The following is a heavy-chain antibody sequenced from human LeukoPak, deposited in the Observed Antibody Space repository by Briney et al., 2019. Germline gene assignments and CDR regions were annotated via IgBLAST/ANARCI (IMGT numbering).Heavy chain of an antibody. CDR1: GYTFTSYG. J-gene: IGHJ6*03. V-gene: IGHV1-18*01. CDR3: ARDRYYDILTGYYYYYYMDV. CDR2: ISAYNGNT. D-gene: IGHD3-9*01. Sequence: ASVKVSCEASGYTFTSYGISWVRQAPGQGLEWMGWISAYNGNTNYAQKLQGRVTMTTDTSTSTAYMELRSLRSDDTAVYYCARDRYYDILTGYYYYYYMDVWGKGTTVTVSS.